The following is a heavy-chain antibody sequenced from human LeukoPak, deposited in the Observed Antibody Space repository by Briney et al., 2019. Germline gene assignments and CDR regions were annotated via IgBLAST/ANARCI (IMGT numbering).Heavy chain of an antibody. CDR3: AKRGVVIRVILVGFHKEAYYFDS. D-gene: IGHD3-22*01. CDR2: ISGSGGRP. V-gene: IGHV3-23*01. J-gene: IGHJ4*02. CDR1: GVTLSNYG. Sequence: GGSLRLSCAVSGVTLSNYGMAWVRQAPGKGLEWVAGISGSGGRPNYADSVKGRFTISRDNAKNTLYLQMNSLRAEDTAVYFCAKRGVVIRVILVGFHKEAYYFDSWGQGALVSVSS.